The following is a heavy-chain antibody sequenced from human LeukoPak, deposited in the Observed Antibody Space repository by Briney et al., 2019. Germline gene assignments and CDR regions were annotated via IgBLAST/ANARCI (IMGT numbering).Heavy chain of an antibody. J-gene: IGHJ4*02. CDR2: IYHSGST. Sequence: PSETLSLTCSVSGGSISSTNYYWGWIRQPPGKGLEWIGSIYHSGSTYYNPSLKSRVTISVDTSKNQFSLKLSSVTAADTAVYYWARDRKEDYYDSSGYYDYWGQGTLDTVP. CDR1: GGSISSTNYY. V-gene: IGHV4-39*07. CDR3: ARDRKEDYYDSSGYYDY. D-gene: IGHD3-22*01.